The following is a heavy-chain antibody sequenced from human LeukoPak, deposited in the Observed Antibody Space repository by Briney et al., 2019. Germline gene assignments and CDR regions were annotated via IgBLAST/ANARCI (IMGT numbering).Heavy chain of an antibody. D-gene: IGHD6-19*01. V-gene: IGHV1-69*05. Sequence: SVKVSCKASGGTFSSYAISWVRQAPGQGLEWKGRIIPIFGTANYAQKFQGRVTITTDESTSTAYMELSSLRSEDTAVYYCARGGVAAVSWFDPWGQGTLVTVSP. J-gene: IGHJ5*02. CDR1: GGTFSSYA. CDR3: ARGGVAAVSWFDP. CDR2: IIPIFGTA.